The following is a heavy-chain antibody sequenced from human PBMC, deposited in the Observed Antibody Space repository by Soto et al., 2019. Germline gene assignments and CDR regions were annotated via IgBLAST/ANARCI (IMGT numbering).Heavy chain of an antibody. CDR2: ISGSGGST. CDR1: GFTFSTYA. D-gene: IGHD3-10*02. J-gene: IGHJ4*02. Sequence: EVQLLESGGGSVQPGGSLRLSCVVSGFTFSTYAMSWVRQAPEKGLEWVSFISGSGGSTYYADSVKGRFTISRDNSKNTLNLQMNGLRAEDTAVYYCAKGVLGALYYFDYWGQGTLVTVSS. V-gene: IGHV3-23*01. CDR3: AKGVLGALYYFDY.